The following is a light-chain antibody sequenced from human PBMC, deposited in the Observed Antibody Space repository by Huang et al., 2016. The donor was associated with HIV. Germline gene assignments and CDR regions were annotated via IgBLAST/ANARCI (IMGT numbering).Light chain of an antibody. CDR2: GTS. Sequence: VLTQSPGSRSLSLGDRVTVSCRASQSVDSGYLSWYQHQPGQSPRLLVYGTSTRASGVPSRFSGSGSGRDFTLTIGRLEPEDFGVYYCHQYGSSMATFGQGTKVDI. J-gene: IGKJ1*01. V-gene: IGKV3-20*01. CDR3: HQYGSSMAT. CDR1: QSVDSGY.